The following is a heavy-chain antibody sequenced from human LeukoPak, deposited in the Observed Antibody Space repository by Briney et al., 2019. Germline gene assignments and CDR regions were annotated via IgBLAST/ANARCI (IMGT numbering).Heavy chain of an antibody. J-gene: IGHJ5*02. D-gene: IGHD6-19*01. V-gene: IGHV3-30-3*01. CDR3: ARDQPGTYTLSST. Sequence: PGGSLRLSCAASGFPVSSNYMSWVRQAPGKGLEWVAFMSFDGSDKYYADSVKGRFTISRDNSKNTLYLQMNSLRFEDTAVYYCARDQPGTYTLSSTWGQGTLVTVSS. CDR1: GFPVSSNY. CDR2: MSFDGSDK.